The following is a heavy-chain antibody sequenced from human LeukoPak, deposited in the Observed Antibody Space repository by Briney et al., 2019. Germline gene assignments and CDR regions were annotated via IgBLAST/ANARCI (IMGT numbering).Heavy chain of an antibody. Sequence: GASVKVSCKASGYTFTSYDINWVRQATGQGLEWMGWMNPNSGNTGYAQKFQGRVTITRNTSISTAYMELSSLRSEDTAVYYCARGERIIMVRGVKRYYYYYMDVWGKGTTVTVSS. D-gene: IGHD3-10*01. J-gene: IGHJ6*03. CDR2: MNPNSGNT. V-gene: IGHV1-8*03. CDR3: ARGERIIMVRGVKRYYYYYMDV. CDR1: GYTFTSYD.